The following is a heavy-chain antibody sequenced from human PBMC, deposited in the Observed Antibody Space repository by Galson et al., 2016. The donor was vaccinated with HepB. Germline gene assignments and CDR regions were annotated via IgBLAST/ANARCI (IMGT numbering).Heavy chain of an antibody. Sequence: SLRLSCAASGFTFEDYAMHWVRQAPGKGLEWVSGISWNSDSIGYANSVKGRVPISRDNVKNSLYLQMSSLKVEDTALYYCAKAARTDGESLPYCFDYWGQGTLVTVSS. D-gene: IGHD3-10*01. CDR2: ISWNSDSI. J-gene: IGHJ4*02. CDR1: GFTFEDYA. V-gene: IGHV3-9*01. CDR3: AKAARTDGESLPYCFDY.